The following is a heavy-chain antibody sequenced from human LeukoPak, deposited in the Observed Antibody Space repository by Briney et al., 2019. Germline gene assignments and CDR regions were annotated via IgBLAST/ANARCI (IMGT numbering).Heavy chain of an antibody. CDR3: SRGPH. CDR2: IKEGGSEK. J-gene: IGHJ4*02. Sequence: WGSLRLSCAASGFTFTNYWMSWVRQAPGKGLEWVASIKEGGSEKYYVDSVKGRFTISRDNAKNSVYLQMNSLRTEDTAVYYCSRGPHWGQGTLVTVSS. V-gene: IGHV3-7*01. CDR1: GFTFTNYW.